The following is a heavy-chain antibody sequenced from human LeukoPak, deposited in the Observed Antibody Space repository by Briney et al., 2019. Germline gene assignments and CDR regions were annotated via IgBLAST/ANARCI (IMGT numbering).Heavy chain of an antibody. CDR1: GLTVSSNY. J-gene: IGHJ6*02. CDR3: ARAGLYSSSPENYYYYGMNV. V-gene: IGHV3-53*01. Sequence: PGGSLRLSCAASGLTVSSNYMNWVRQAPGKGLEWVSVLSSGGTTYYADSVKGRFTISRDNSKNTLYLQMNSLRAEDTAVYYCARAGLYSSSPENYYYYGMNVWGQGTTVTVSS. D-gene: IGHD6-6*01. CDR2: LSSGGTT.